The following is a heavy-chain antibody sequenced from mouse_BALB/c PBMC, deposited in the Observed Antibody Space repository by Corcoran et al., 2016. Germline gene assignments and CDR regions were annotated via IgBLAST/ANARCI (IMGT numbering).Heavy chain of an antibody. CDR1: GISLSTSGMG. V-gene: IGHV8-8*01. J-gene: IGHJ3*01. CDR2: IWWDDDK. D-gene: IGHD2-5*01. Sequence: QVAEKESGPGILRPSQTLSRTCSVCGISLSTSGMGGVWIRHPSGKGLEWLAHIWWDDDKYYNPSLKSQITVSKDTSRNQVFLKITSVDTADTATYYCARRDSTGLTFAYWGQWSLVTVSA. CDR3: ARRDSTGLTFAY.